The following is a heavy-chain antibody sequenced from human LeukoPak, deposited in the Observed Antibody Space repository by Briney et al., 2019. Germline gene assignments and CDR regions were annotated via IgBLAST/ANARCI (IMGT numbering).Heavy chain of an antibody. D-gene: IGHD6-13*01. V-gene: IGHV3-30*18. CDR3: AKDIAAAGTRGDDAFDI. J-gene: IGHJ3*02. CDR2: ISYDGSNK. Sequence: PGGSLRLSCAASGFTFSSYGMHWVRQAPGKGLEWVAVISYDGSNKYYADSVKGRFTISRDNSKNTLYLQMNSLRAEDTAVYYCAKDIAAAGTRGDDAFDIWGQGTMVTVSS. CDR1: GFTFSSYG.